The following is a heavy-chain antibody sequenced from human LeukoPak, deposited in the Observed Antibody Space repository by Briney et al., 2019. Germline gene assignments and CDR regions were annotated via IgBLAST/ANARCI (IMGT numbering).Heavy chain of an antibody. J-gene: IGHJ5*02. CDR2: INAGNGNT. V-gene: IGHV1-3*01. CDR3: ARDHYYYGSGNWFDP. D-gene: IGHD3-10*01. CDR1: GYTFTSYA. Sequence: ASVKVFCKASGYTFTSYAMHWVRQAPGQRLEWMGWINAGNGNTKYSQKFQGRVTITRDTSASTAYMELSSLRSEDTAVYYCARDHYYYGSGNWFDPWGQGTLVTVSS.